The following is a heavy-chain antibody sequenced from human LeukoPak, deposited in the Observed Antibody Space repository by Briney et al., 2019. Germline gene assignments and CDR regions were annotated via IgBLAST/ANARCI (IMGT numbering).Heavy chain of an antibody. CDR3: AREGDSRWGELSP. CDR1: GFTFSTYA. J-gene: IGHJ1*01. CDR2: IWFDGSEQ. V-gene: IGHV3-33*01. D-gene: IGHD3-16*02. Sequence: GGSLRLSCAASGFTFSTYAIHWVRQAPGKGLEWVAVIWFDGSEQYCADSVKGRFVISRDNSKGTSNLQLNSLRAEDTAVYYCAREGDSRWGELSPWGQGTLVTVSS.